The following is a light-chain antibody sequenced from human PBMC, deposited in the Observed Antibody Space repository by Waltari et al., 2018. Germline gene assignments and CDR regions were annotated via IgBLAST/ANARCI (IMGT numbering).Light chain of an antibody. Sequence: QTVVTQEPSLSVSPGGTVTLTCALSSGSLSTTSYATWYQQTPGQAPRTLVDKANARSSGVPDRFSGSILGNTAALTITGAQADDESDYYCALYMGSGIWVFGGWTRLTVL. CDR3: ALYMGSGIWV. V-gene: IGLV8-61*01. CDR1: SGSLSTTSY. CDR2: KAN. J-gene: IGLJ3*02.